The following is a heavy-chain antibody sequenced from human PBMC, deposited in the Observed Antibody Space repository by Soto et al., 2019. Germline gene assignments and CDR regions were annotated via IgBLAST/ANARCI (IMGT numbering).Heavy chain of an antibody. V-gene: IGHV4-30-4*01. D-gene: IGHD2-15*01. CDR2: IYYSGST. J-gene: IGHJ5*02. Sequence: KISENPSITCTVSGDSISSGDYYWSWIRQPPGKGLEWIGYIYYSGSTYYNPSLKSRVTISVDTSKNQFSLQLSSVTAADPAVYYSASFSLVAATDLDLFDLCGQRSPVIVS. CDR3: ASFSLVAATDLDLFDL. CDR1: GDSISSGDYY.